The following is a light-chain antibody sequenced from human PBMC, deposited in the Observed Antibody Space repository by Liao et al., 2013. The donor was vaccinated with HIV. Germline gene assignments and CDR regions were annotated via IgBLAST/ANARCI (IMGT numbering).Light chain of an antibody. CDR2: KDS. J-gene: IGLJ1*01. Sequence: SYELTQPPSVSVSPGQTASITCSGDKLGDKYACWYQQKPGQSPVLVIYKDSKRPSGIPERFSGSQSGNTATLTISGTQAMDEADYYCQAWDNTLYVFGSGTKVTVL. CDR3: QAWDNTLYV. CDR1: KLGDKY. V-gene: IGLV3-1*01.